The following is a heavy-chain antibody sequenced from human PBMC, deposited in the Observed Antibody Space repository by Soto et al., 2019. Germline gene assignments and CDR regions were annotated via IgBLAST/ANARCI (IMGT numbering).Heavy chain of an antibody. CDR2: ISYDGSNK. J-gene: IGHJ5*02. V-gene: IGHV3-30*18. Sequence: GGSLRLSCAASGFTFSSYGMHWVRQAPGKGLEWVAVISYDGSNKYYADSVKGRFTISRDNSKNTLYLQMNSLRAEDTAVYYCAKAGYCSGGSCLNWFDPWGQGTLVTVSS. CDR3: AKAGYCSGGSCLNWFDP. CDR1: GFTFSSYG. D-gene: IGHD2-15*01.